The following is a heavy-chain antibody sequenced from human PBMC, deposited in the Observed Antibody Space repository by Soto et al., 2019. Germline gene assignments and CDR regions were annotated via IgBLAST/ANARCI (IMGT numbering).Heavy chain of an antibody. J-gene: IGHJ4*02. CDR1: GYTFTNYG. Sequence: ASVTVSCKASGYTFTNYGIIWVRQAPGEGLEWVGWINASNDNKLYAQKLQGRLTLTTDTSTSTAYMDLTTLRSDDTAVYFCARDPGAASFDFWAQGTLVTVSS. CDR2: INASNDNK. CDR3: ARDPGAASFDF. V-gene: IGHV1-18*01. D-gene: IGHD2-15*01.